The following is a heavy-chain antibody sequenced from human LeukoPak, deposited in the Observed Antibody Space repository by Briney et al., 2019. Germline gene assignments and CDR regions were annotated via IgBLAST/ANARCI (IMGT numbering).Heavy chain of an antibody. CDR2: ISYDGSNK. J-gene: IGHJ4*02. D-gene: IGHD6-19*01. CDR3: AKVGPYSSGWYYFDY. CDR1: GFTFSSYG. Sequence: GGSLRLSCAASGFTFSSYGMHWVRQAPGKGLECVAVISYDGSNKYYADSVKGRFTISRDNSKNTLYLKMNSLRAEDTAVYYCAKVGPYSSGWYYFDYWGQGTLVTVSS. V-gene: IGHV3-30*18.